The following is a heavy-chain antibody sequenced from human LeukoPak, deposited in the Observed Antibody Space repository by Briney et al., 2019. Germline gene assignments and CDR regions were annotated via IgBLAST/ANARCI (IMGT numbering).Heavy chain of an antibody. CDR1: GGSISSYY. V-gene: IGHV4-59*01. D-gene: IGHD3-22*01. J-gene: IGHJ4*02. CDR2: IYYSGST. CDR3: ARASYYYDSSGYHNLLDY. Sequence: SETLSLTCTVSGGSISSYYWSWIRQPPGKGLEWIGYIYYSGSTNYNPSLKSRVTISVDTSKNQFSLKLSSVTAADTAVYYCARASYYYDSSGYHNLLDYWGQGTLVTVPS.